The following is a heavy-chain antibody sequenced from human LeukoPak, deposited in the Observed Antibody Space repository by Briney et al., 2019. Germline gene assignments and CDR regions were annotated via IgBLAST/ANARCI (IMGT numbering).Heavy chain of an antibody. D-gene: IGHD6-13*01. Sequence: GGSLRLSCAASGFTVSSNYMSWVRQAPGKGLEWVSVISSGDNTYYADSVKGRFTISRDNSKNTLYLQMNSLRAEDTAVYYCAKDIAELHDAFDIWGQGTMVTVSS. V-gene: IGHV3-53*01. CDR2: ISSGDNT. CDR3: AKDIAELHDAFDI. CDR1: GFTVSSNY. J-gene: IGHJ3*02.